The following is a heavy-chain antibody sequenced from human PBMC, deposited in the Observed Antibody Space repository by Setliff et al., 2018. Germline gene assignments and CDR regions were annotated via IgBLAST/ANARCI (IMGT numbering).Heavy chain of an antibody. CDR1: GGSVRGYY. CDR3: ARLPPLHTPMALTFDY. CDR2: MYYSGDT. D-gene: IGHD5-18*01. J-gene: IGHJ4*02. Sequence: SETLSLTCTVSGGSVRGYYWSWIRQPPGKGLEWIGYMYYSGDTNYNPSLKSRVTISVDTSKNQFSMELRSVTAADTAVYYCARLPPLHTPMALTFDYWGQGILVTVSS. V-gene: IGHV4-59*08.